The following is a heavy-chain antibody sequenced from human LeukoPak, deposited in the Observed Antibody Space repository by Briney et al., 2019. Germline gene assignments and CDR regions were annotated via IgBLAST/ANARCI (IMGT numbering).Heavy chain of an antibody. J-gene: IGHJ4*02. CDR3: ARASTNRDYFDY. V-gene: IGHV1-69*13. D-gene: IGHD2/OR15-2a*01. Sequence: SVKVSCKASGGTFSSYAISWVRQAPGQGLEWMGGIIPIFGTANYAQKFQGRVTITADESTSTAYMELSRLRSDDTAVYYCARASTNRDYFDYWGQGTLVTVSS. CDR1: GGTFSSYA. CDR2: IIPIFGTA.